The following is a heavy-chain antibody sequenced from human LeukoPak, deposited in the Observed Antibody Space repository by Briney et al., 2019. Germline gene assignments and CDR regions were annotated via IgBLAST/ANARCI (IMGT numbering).Heavy chain of an antibody. D-gene: IGHD3-3*01. J-gene: IGHJ4*02. CDR3: ARIAAYYDFWSGYII. Sequence: ASVKVSCKASGYTFTGYYMHWVRQAPGQGLEWMGWINPNSGGTNYAQKFQGRVTMTRDTSINTAYMELSRLTYDDTAVYYCARIAAYYDFWSGYIIWGQGTLVTVSS. V-gene: IGHV1-2*02. CDR2: INPNSGGT. CDR1: GYTFTGYY.